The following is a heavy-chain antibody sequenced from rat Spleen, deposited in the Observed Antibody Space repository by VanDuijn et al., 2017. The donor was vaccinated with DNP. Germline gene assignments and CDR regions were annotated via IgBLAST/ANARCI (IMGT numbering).Heavy chain of an antibody. Sequence: QVQLKESGPGLVQPSQTLSLTCTVSGFSLTSYHVHWVRLPPGKGLEWMGRIQSGGTTDYNSALKSRLSISRDTSKSQVFLKVNSVQTEDTAMYFCARDRRGYFDYWGQGAMVTVSS. CDR1: GFSLTSYH. V-gene: IGHV2-27*01. CDR2: IQSGGTT. CDR3: ARDRRGYFDY. J-gene: IGHJ2*01. D-gene: IGHD1-11*01.